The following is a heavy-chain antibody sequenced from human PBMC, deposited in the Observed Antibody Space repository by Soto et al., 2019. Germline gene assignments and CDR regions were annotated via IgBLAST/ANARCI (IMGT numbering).Heavy chain of an antibody. V-gene: IGHV3-23*01. D-gene: IGHD2-21*02. CDR2: IVASGGRT. Sequence: GGSLRLSCAASGFTFGNYAMGWVRQAPGKGLEWVSGIVASGGRTFYADSAKGRFTISRDNSRSTLYLQMNSLRADDTAVYYCVKDLVVLSAIFDSWGRGTPVTVSS. J-gene: IGHJ4*02. CDR1: GFTFGNYA. CDR3: VKDLVVLSAIFDS.